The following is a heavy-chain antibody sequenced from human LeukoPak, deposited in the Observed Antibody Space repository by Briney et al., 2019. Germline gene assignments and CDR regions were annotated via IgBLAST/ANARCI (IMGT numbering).Heavy chain of an antibody. CDR3: ASRSSIWSGYQDTLYYFDS. CDR1: GGSISSYY. CDR2: IYYSGST. D-gene: IGHD3-3*01. Sequence: SETLSLTSTVSGGSISSYYWSWIRQPPGKRREWIGHIYYSGSTNYNPSLKSRVTISVDTSKNQFSLKLSSVTAADTAVYYCASRSSIWSGYQDTLYYFDSWGQGTLVTVSS. V-gene: IGHV4-59*01. J-gene: IGHJ4*02.